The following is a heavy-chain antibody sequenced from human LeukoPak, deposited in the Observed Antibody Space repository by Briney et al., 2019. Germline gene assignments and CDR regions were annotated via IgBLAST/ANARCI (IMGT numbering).Heavy chain of an antibody. Sequence: GGSLRLSCAASGFTFTIFGLNWVRQAPGKGLEWVSSISGSSGWIYYADSVKGRFTISRDNAKSSLYLQMDSLRVDDTAMYYCASGGRITGNYDSWGQGTLVTVSS. V-gene: IGHV3-21*01. CDR1: GFTFTIFG. D-gene: IGHD1-7*01. CDR3: ASGGRITGNYDS. CDR2: ISGSSGWI. J-gene: IGHJ5*02.